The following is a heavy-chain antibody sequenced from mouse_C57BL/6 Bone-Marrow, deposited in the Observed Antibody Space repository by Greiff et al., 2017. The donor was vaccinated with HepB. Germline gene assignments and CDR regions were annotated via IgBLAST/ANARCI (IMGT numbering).Heavy chain of an antibody. CDR1: GFTFSSYA. CDR3: ARDTVVASYWYFDV. J-gene: IGHJ1*03. V-gene: IGHV5-4*01. D-gene: IGHD1-1*01. CDR2: ISDGGSYT. Sequence: EVQLQESGGGLVKPGGSLKLSCAASGFTFSSYAMSWVRQTPGKRLEWVATISDGGSYTYYPDNVKGRFTISRDNAKNNLYLQMSHLKSEDTAMYYCARDTVVASYWYFDVWGTGTTVTVSS.